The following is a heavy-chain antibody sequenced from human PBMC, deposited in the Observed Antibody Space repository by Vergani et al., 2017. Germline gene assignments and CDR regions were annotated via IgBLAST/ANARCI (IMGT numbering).Heavy chain of an antibody. Sequence: VQLVESGGGLVQPGGSLRLSCAASGFTFSSYAMHWVRQAPGKGLEWVAVISYDGSNKYYADSVKGRFTISRDNSKNTLYLQMNSLRAEDTAVYYCARESAHYDILTGYYDYWGQGTLVTVSS. CDR1: GFTFSSYA. CDR3: ARESAHYDILTGYYDY. V-gene: IGHV3-30*04. J-gene: IGHJ4*02. D-gene: IGHD3-9*01. CDR2: ISYDGSNK.